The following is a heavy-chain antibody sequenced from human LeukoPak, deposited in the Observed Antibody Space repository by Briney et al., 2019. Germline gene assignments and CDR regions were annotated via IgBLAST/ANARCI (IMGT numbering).Heavy chain of an antibody. Sequence: TGGSLRLSCAASGFTFSSYAMSWVRQAPGKGLEWVSAISGSGGSTYYADSVEGRFTISRDNSKNTLYLQMNSLRAEDTAVYYCAKAIAVAGTYAFDIWGQGTMVTVSS. CDR3: AKAIAVAGTYAFDI. V-gene: IGHV3-23*01. CDR1: GFTFSSYA. J-gene: IGHJ3*02. CDR2: ISGSGGST. D-gene: IGHD6-19*01.